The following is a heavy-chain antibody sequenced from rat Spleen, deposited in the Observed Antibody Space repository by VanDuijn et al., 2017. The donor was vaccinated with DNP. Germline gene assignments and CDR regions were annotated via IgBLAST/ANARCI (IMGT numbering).Heavy chain of an antibody. V-gene: IGHV5-17*01. CDR3: ARRIHTTGITEDY. CDR1: GFTFSDYA. Sequence: EVQLVESGGGLVQPGRSLKLSCAASGFTFSDYAMAWVRQAPKKGLEWVATISYDGSRTYYRDSVKGRFTISRDNAKSTLYLQMDSLRSEDTATYYCARRIHTTGITEDYWGQGVMVTVSS. J-gene: IGHJ2*01. CDR2: ISYDGSRT. D-gene: IGHD1-9*01.